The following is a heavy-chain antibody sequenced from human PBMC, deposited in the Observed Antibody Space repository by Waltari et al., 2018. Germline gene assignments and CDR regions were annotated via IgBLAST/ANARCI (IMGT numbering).Heavy chain of an antibody. Sequence: QVQLVQSGAEGKKPGASVKGSCKTSGYLFTAYAIHWVRQAPGKRLECMGWISPNNGNTTYSHTVQGRVTMTRDNTASTAYMELSSLRTEDTAVFYCTRHTMTGYFDNWGQGTLVTVSS. CDR3: TRHTMTGYFDN. CDR2: ISPNNGNT. D-gene: IGHD3-22*01. V-gene: IGHV1-3*01. CDR1: GYLFTAYA. J-gene: IGHJ4*02.